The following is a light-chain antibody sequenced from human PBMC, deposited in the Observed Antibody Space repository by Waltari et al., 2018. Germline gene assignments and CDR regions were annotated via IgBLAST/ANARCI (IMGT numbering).Light chain of an antibody. Sequence: DIVLTQSPDSLAVSLGERATINCKSSQSVLSSSNNKNYIGWYQQRPGQPPKLLITWASTREPGVPDRFRGSGSGTDFTLTISSLQADDGAVYFCQQCYTFPYTFGQGTKLEIK. CDR3: QQCYTFPYT. CDR1: QSVLSSSNNKNY. V-gene: IGKV4-1*01. J-gene: IGKJ2*01. CDR2: WAS.